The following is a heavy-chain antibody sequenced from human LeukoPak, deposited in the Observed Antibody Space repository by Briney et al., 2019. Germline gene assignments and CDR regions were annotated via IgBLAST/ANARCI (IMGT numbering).Heavy chain of an antibody. CDR1: GGTFSSYA. D-gene: IGHD6-13*01. CDR3: ARDLGIAAAVFSV. Sequence: ASVKVSCKASGGTFSSYAISWVRQAPGQGLEWMGGIIPIFGTANYAQKFQGRVTITADESTSTAYMELSSLRSEDTAVYYCARDLGIAAAVFSVWGQGTLVTVSS. CDR2: IIPIFGTA. J-gene: IGHJ4*02. V-gene: IGHV1-69*13.